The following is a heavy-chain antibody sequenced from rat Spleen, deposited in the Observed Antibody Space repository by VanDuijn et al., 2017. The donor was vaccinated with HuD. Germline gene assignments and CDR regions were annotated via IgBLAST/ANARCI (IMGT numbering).Heavy chain of an antibody. J-gene: IGHJ4*01. D-gene: IGHD4-3*01. CDR1: GFTFSDYY. Sequence: EVQLVESGGGLVQPGRSLKLSCAASGFTFSDYYMAWVRQAPKKGLEWVASITYEGISTYYGDSVKGRFTISRDKAKSTLYLQMNSLRSEDTATYYCARHGGGRTYVMDAWGQGASVTVSS. CDR2: ITYEGIST. CDR3: ARHGGGRTYVMDA. V-gene: IGHV5-22*01.